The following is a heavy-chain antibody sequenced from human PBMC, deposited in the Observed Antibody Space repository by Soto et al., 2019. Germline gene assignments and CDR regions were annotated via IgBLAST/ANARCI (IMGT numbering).Heavy chain of an antibody. CDR3: ARGESRGGVDVLDK. D-gene: IGHD3-10*01. V-gene: IGHV3-21*02. CDR1: GFTLSSHS. Sequence: EVQLVESGGGLVKPGGSLRLSCATSGFTLSSHSMNWVRQAPGKGLEWVSSISSTSSFIYYADSLKGRFTISRDNAKDSVTLEMSSLRVEDTAVYYCARGESRGGVDVLDKWGQGTLVTVSS. J-gene: IGHJ4*02. CDR2: ISSTSSFI.